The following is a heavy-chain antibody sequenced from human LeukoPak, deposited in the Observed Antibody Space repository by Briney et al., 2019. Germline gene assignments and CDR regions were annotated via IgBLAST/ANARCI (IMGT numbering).Heavy chain of an antibody. CDR3: VAASWYKVDF. D-gene: IGHD6-13*01. V-gene: IGHV4-34*01. CDR1: GGSFSDYY. Sequence: SETLSLTCAVYGGSFSDYYWSWIRQPPGKGLEWVGISSHSGSTVYNPSLKSRVIISVDTSKSQFSLRLSSVTAADPAIYYCVAASWYKVDFWGQGALVTVSS. CDR2: SSHSGST. J-gene: IGHJ4*02.